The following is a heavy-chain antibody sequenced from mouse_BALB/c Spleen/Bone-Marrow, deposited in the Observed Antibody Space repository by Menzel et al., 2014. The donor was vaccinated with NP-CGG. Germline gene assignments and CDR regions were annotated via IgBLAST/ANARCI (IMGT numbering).Heavy chain of an antibody. CDR3: AREGPLDY. CDR1: GYTFTSYW. CDR2: INPSNGRT. D-gene: IGHD6-1*01. Sequence: GAELVKPGASVKLSCKASGYTFTSYWMHWVKQRPGQGLEWIGEINPSNGRTNYNEKFKSKATLTVDKSSSTAYMQLSSLTSEDSEVYYCAREGPLDYWGQGTTLTVSS. V-gene: IGHV1S81*02. J-gene: IGHJ2*01.